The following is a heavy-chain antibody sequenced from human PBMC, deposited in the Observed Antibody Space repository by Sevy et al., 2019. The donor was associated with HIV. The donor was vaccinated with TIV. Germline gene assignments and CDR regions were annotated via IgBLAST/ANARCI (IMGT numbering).Heavy chain of an antibody. CDR1: GGSISSYY. J-gene: IGHJ6*02. CDR2: IYYSGRT. CDR3: ARAGGSTDWGMDV. V-gene: IGHV4-59*01. Sequence: SEILSLTCTVSGGSISSYYWNWIRQPPGKGLEWVGYIYYSGRTNYNPSLKSRVTISVDTSKNQFSLKLSSVTAADTDVYYCARAGGSTDWGMDVWGQGTTVTVSS. D-gene: IGHD2-2*01.